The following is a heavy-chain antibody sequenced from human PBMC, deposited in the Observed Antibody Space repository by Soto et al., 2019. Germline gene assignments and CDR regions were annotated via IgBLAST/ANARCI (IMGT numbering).Heavy chain of an antibody. D-gene: IGHD1-26*01. CDR1: GFTFGDYA. J-gene: IGHJ4*02. V-gene: IGHV3-49*03. CDR3: TRGREWQLLLPPY. CDR2: IRSKAYGGTT. Sequence: GGSLRLSCTTSGFTFGDYAMSWFRQAPGKGLEWVGFIRSKAYGGTTEYAASVKGRFTFSRDDSKSIAYLQMNSLKTEDTAVYYCTRGREWQLLLPPYWGQGTLVTVSS.